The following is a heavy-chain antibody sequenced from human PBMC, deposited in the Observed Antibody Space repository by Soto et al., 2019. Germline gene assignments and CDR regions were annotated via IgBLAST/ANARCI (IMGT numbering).Heavy chain of an antibody. CDR1: GYSFTYYW. CDR3: ARVPSVVTPGNDYFGVDV. Sequence: EVRLVQSGGEVKKPGESLKISCKGSGYSFTYYWIAWVRQRPGKDLEWMGIIYPNDADTRYNPSFQGQVTISADKSISTAYLQWTSLKTSDTAMYYCARVPSVVTPGNDYFGVDVWGQGTTVIVSS. D-gene: IGHD2-2*01. CDR2: IYPNDADT. J-gene: IGHJ6*02. V-gene: IGHV5-51*01.